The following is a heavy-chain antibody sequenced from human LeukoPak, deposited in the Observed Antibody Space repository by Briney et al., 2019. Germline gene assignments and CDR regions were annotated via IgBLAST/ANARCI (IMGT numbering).Heavy chain of an antibody. CDR3: AREGFYYGSGSYYKDYYYYMDV. Sequence: SETLSLTCAVYGGSFSSYYWSWIRQPPGKGLEWIGYIYYSGSTNYNPSLKSRVTISVDTSKNQFSLKLSSVTAADTAVYYCAREGFYYGSGSYYKDYYYYMDVWGKGTTVTISS. J-gene: IGHJ6*03. V-gene: IGHV4-59*01. CDR1: GGSFSSYY. D-gene: IGHD3-10*01. CDR2: IYYSGST.